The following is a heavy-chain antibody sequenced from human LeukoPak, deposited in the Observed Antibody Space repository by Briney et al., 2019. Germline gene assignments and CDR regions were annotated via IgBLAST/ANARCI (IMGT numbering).Heavy chain of an antibody. CDR2: ISTSSSYI. J-gene: IGHJ3*02. CDR1: GVTFSSYS. V-gene: IGHV3-21*01. D-gene: IGHD6-19*01. CDR3: ARGASVVAGNDNAFDI. Sequence: KTGGSLGLSCAASGVTFSSYSMNWVRQAPGKGLEWVSSISTSSSYIYYADSVKGRFTISRDNARNSLYLQMNSLRAEDTAVYYCARGASVVAGNDNAFDIWGQGTMVTVSS.